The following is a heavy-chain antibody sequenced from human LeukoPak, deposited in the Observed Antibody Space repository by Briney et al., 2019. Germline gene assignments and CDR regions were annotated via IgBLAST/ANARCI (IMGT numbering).Heavy chain of an antibody. Sequence: HPGGSLRLSCAASGFTFSNYAMSWVRQAPGKGLEWVSTISGGGITTYYADSAKGRFTISRDNSKNTMFLQMNSLRADDTAVYYCPRQSYASGWNPFDYWGQGTLVTVSS. CDR1: GFTFSNYA. CDR2: ISGGGITT. J-gene: IGHJ4*02. V-gene: IGHV3-23*01. D-gene: IGHD6-19*01. CDR3: PRQSYASGWNPFDY.